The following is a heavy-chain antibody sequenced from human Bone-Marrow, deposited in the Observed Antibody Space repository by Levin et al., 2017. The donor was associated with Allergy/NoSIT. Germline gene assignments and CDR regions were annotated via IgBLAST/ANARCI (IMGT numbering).Heavy chain of an antibody. D-gene: IGHD3-3*01. CDR1: GGTFSSYA. V-gene: IGHV1-69*06. CDR3: ARDGPFEIFGVGYYDDYMDG. J-gene: IGHJ6*03. Sequence: SVKVSCKASGGTFSSYAISWVRQAPGQGLEWMGGIIPIFGTANYAQKFQGRVTITADKSTSTAYMELSSLRSEDTAVYYCARDGPFEIFGVGYYDDYMDGWGKGTTVTVSS. CDR2: IIPIFGTA.